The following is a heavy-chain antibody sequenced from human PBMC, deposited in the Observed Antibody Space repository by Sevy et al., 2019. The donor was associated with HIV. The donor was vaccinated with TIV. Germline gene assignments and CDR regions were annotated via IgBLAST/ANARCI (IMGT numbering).Heavy chain of an antibody. J-gene: IGHJ5*02. CDR1: GDTFSSYA. D-gene: IGHD6-19*01. Sequence: ASVKVSCKASGDTFSSYAISWVRQAPGQGLEWMGGLIPIFGTANYAQKFQGRVTITADKSTSTAYMELSSLRSEDTAVYYCARVSSGWPRGWFDPCGQGTLVTVSS. CDR3: ARVSSGWPRGWFDP. CDR2: LIPIFGTA. V-gene: IGHV1-69*06.